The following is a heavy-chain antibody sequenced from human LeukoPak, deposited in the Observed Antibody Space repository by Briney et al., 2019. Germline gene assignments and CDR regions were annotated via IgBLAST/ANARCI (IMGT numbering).Heavy chain of an antibody. Sequence: GGSLKLSCAASGFTFSGSAIHWVRQSSGKGLEWVGHIDKKDNFYATTSAASVTGRFTISRDDSKNTAYLQMNSLKTEDTALYYCTRDSGTYNWLDPWGQGTLVTVS. CDR2: IDKKDNFYAT. D-gene: IGHD1-26*01. J-gene: IGHJ5*02. V-gene: IGHV3-73*01. CDR1: GFTFSGSA. CDR3: TRDSGTYNWLDP.